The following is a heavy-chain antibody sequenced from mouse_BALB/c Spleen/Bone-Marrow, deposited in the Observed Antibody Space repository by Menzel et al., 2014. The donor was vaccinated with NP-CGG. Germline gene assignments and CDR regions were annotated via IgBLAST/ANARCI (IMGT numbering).Heavy chain of an antibody. CDR3: ARPYYYGGSGDSWFAY. CDR1: GYTFTSYV. CDR2: INPYNDGT. D-gene: IGHD1-1*01. Sequence: EVQGVESGPELVKPGASVKMSCKASGYTFTSYVMHWVKQKPGQGLEWIGYINPYNDGTKYNEKFKGKATLTSDKSSSTAYMELSSLTSEDSAVYYCARPYYYGGSGDSWFAYWGQGTLVTVSA. J-gene: IGHJ3*01. V-gene: IGHV1-14*01.